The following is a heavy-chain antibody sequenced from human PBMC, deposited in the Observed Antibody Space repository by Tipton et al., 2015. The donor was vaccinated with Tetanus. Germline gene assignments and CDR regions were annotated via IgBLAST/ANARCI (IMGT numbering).Heavy chain of an antibody. CDR3: ARPSTTVTPRAFDV. CDR2: ISYSGST. D-gene: IGHD4-17*01. Sequence: GLVKPSETLSLTCTVSGGPLRSGDHYWSWIRQPPGKGLEWLAYISYSGSTNSNYALKSRITISRDTSKNQISLKLTSVTAADTAVYYCARPSTTVTPRAFDVWGQGTMVTVSS. V-gene: IGHV4-61*08. CDR1: GGPLRSGDHY. J-gene: IGHJ3*01.